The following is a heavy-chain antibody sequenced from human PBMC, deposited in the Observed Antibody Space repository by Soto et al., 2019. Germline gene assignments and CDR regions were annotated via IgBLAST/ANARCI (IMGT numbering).Heavy chain of an antibody. CDR1: GFTVSSNY. Sequence: GGSLRLSCAASGFTVSSNYMSWVRQAPGKGLEWVAVISYDGSNKYYADSVKGRFTISRDNSKNTLYLQMNSLRAEDTAVYYCARGPYSSGPPFDYWGQGTLVTVSS. CDR3: ARGPYSSGPPFDY. D-gene: IGHD6-19*01. J-gene: IGHJ4*02. CDR2: ISYDGSNK. V-gene: IGHV3-30-3*01.